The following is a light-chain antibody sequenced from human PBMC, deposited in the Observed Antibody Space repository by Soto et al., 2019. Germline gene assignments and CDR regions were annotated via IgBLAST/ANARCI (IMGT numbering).Light chain of an antibody. CDR3: CSFAGSSTYV. CDR1: SSDVGSSNL. Sequence: QSVRTQPASVSGSPGQSITISCTGTSSDVGSSNLVSWYQQHPGKAPKVMIYEGSQRPSGVSNRFSGSKSGNTASLTISGLQAEDEADYYCCSFAGSSTYVFGTGTKLTVL. CDR2: EGS. V-gene: IGLV2-23*01. J-gene: IGLJ1*01.